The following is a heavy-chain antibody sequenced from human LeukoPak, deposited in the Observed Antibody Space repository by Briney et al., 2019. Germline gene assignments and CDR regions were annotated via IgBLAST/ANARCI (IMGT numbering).Heavy chain of an antibody. CDR2: INPNSGGT. CDR1: GYTFTGYY. CDR3: ARESSSAYYYGSGRDYYFDY. Sequence: ASVKVSCKASGYTFTGYYMHWVRQAPGQGLEWMGWINPNSGGTNYAQKFQGRVTMTRDTSISTAYMELSRLRSDDTAVYYCARESSSAYYYGSGRDYYFDYWGQGTLVTVSS. J-gene: IGHJ4*02. D-gene: IGHD3-10*01. V-gene: IGHV1-2*02.